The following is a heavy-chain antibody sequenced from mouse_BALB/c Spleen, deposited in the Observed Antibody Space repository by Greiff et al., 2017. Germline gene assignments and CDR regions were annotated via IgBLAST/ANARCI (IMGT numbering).Heavy chain of an antibody. CDR2: ILPGSGST. CDR3: AREGITRGFAY. Sequence: VHLVESGAELMKPGASVKISCKATGYTFSSYWIEWVKQRPGHGLEWIGEILPGSGSTNYNEKFKGKATFTADTSSNTAYMQLSSLTSEDSAVYYCAREGITRGFAYWGQGTLVTVSA. V-gene: IGHV1-9*01. J-gene: IGHJ3*01. D-gene: IGHD2-4*01. CDR1: GYTFSSYW.